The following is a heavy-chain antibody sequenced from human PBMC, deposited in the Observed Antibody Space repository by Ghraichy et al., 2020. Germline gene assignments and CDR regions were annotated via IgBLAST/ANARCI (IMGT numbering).Heavy chain of an antibody. CDR1: GITFSGYW. CDR2: ISSDGSDT. Sequence: GGSLRLSCAASGITFSGYWMYWVRHAPGEGLVWVSRISSDGSDTSYADSVKGRFTISRDNTKNTLYLQMNSLRAEDTAVYYCSRDLGHWGQGTLVTVSS. CDR3: SRDLGH. V-gene: IGHV3-74*01. J-gene: IGHJ4*02.